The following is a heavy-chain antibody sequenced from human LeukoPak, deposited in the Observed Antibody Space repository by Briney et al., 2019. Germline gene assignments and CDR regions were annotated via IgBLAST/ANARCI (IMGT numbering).Heavy chain of an antibody. V-gene: IGHV4-59*01. D-gene: IGHD2-15*01. J-gene: IGHJ4*02. CDR1: GGSISSYY. CDR2: IYYSGST. CDR3: AREGCSGGSCPFYYFDY. Sequence: PSETLSLTCTVSGGSISSYYWSWIRQAPGKGLEWIGYIYYSGSTNYNPSLKSRVTISVDTSKNQFSLKLSSVTAADTAVSYCAREGCSGGSCPFYYFDYWGQGTLVTVSS.